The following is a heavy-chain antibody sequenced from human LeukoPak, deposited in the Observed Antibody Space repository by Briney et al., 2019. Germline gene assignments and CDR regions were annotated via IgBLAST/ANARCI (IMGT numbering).Heavy chain of an antibody. CDR1: GGSISSYY. D-gene: IGHD1-26*01. CDR2: IYTSGST. CDR3: ARDVVGATTYWFDP. J-gene: IGHJ5*02. Sequence: SETLSLTCTVSGGSISSYYWSWIRQPAGKGLEWVGRIYTSGSTNYNPSLKSRVTMSVDTSKNQFSLKLSSVTAADTAVYYCARDVVGATTYWFDPWGRGTLVTVSS. V-gene: IGHV4-4*07.